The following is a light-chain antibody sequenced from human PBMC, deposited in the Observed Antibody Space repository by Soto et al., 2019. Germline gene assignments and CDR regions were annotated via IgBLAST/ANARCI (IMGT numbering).Light chain of an antibody. J-gene: IGKJ1*01. V-gene: IGKV3-20*01. CDR3: QQYGSSYPWT. Sequence: EIVLTQSPGTLSLSPLERSRLXWRASQSVSSNYLAWYQQKPGQAPRLLIYGASSRATGIPDRFSGSGSGTDFTLTIRRLEPEDFAVYYCQQYGSSYPWTFGQGTKVDIK. CDR2: GAS. CDR1: QSVSSNY.